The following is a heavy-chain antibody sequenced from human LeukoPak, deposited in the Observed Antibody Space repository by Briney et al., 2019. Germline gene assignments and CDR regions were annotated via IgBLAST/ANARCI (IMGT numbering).Heavy chain of an antibody. CDR3: ARVSGYCSDGVCRFDY. V-gene: IGHV4-34*01. D-gene: IGHD2-8*01. CDR2: IDDSGTT. Sequence: SETLSLTCAVYGGSSIGYSWSWVRQPPGKGLEWIGEIDDSGTTNYRPSLKSRVTISVDTSKNQLSLKVTSVTAADTAVYYCARVSGYCSDGVCRFDYWGQGTLVTVSP. J-gene: IGHJ4*02. CDR1: GGSSIGYS.